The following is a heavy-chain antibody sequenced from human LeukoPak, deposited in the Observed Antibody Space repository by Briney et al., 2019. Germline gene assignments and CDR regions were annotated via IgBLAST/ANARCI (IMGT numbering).Heavy chain of an antibody. Sequence: GGSLRLSCAASGFTYSAYWMSWVRQAPGKGLEWVANIKQDGSDKYYVDSVKGRFTISRDNAKNSLYLQMNSLRAEDTAVYYCARKTVVGSYFDYWGQGTPVTVSS. J-gene: IGHJ4*02. CDR3: ARKTVVGSYFDY. CDR1: GFTYSAYW. V-gene: IGHV3-7*03. CDR2: IKQDGSDK. D-gene: IGHD4-23*01.